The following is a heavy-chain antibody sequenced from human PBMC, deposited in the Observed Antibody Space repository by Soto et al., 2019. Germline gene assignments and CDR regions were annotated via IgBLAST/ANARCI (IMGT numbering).Heavy chain of an antibody. D-gene: IGHD3-3*01. V-gene: IGHV4-61*05. J-gene: IGHJ6*02. CDR1: GGSISSSSYY. CDR3: ARATYYDFWSGSLSGQDGMDV. CDR2: IYYSGST. Sequence: PSETLSLTCTVSGGSISSSSYYWGWIRQPPGKGLEWIGYIYYSGSTNYNPSLKSRVTISVDTSKNQFSLKLSSVTAADTAVYYCARATYYDFWSGSLSGQDGMDVWGQGTTVTVSS.